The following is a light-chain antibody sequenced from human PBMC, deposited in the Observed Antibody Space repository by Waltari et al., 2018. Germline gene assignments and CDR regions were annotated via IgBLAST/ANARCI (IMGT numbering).Light chain of an antibody. V-gene: IGKV1-39*01. CDR1: QTLSRY. CDR3: LQTYIFPWT. CDR2: GGA. Sequence: DIQMTQSPSSLSASVGDRVTITCRASQTLSRYLSWYQQKPRKAPKFLIYGGATLQSGVPSRLSSSGSGTEFTLTIYSLQPEDFATYYCLQTYIFPWTFGQGTMVE. J-gene: IGKJ1*01.